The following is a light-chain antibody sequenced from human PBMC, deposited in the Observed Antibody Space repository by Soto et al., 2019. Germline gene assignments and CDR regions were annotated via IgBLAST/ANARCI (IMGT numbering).Light chain of an antibody. CDR2: DAS. J-gene: IGKJ5*01. V-gene: IGKV3-11*01. CDR1: QTVSSY. CDR3: QHRMYWPLT. Sequence: MVSMSSATLSLSPGERATLSCRASQTVSSYLLWYQQKPGQAPRLLIYDASNRATGVPARFTGSGSETDFTLTISSLEPEAVAVYECQHRMYWPLTLGHGTRRE.